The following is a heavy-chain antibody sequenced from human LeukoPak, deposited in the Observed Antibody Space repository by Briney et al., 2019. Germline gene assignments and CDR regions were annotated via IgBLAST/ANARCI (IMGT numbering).Heavy chain of an antibody. Sequence: SQTLSLTCAISGDSVSSNSAAWNWIRQSPSRGLEWLGRTYYRSKWYNDYAVSVKSRITNNPDTSKNQFSLQLNSVTPEDTAVYYCAREASAGTGDYYYYYMDVWGKGTTVTVSS. CDR1: GDSVSSNSAA. D-gene: IGHD6-13*01. CDR3: AREASAGTGDYYYYYMDV. J-gene: IGHJ6*03. V-gene: IGHV6-1*01. CDR2: TYYRSKWYN.